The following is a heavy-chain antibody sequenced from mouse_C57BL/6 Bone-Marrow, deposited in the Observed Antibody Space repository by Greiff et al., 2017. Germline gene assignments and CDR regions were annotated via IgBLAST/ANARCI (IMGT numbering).Heavy chain of an antibody. CDR2: IYPGDGDT. D-gene: IGHD1-1*01. V-gene: IGHV1-82*01. CDR3: ARDYYGSPDY. CDR1: GYAFSSSW. Sequence: QVQLQQSGPELVKPGASVKISCKASGYAFSSSWMNWVKQRPGKGLEWIGRIYPGDGDTNYNGKFKGKATLTADKSSSTAYMQLSSLTSEDSAVYFCARDYYGSPDYWGQGTTRTVSS. J-gene: IGHJ2*01.